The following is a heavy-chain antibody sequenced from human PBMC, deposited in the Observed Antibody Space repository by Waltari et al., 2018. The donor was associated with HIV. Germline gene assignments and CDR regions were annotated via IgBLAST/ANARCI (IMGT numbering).Heavy chain of an antibody. D-gene: IGHD3-10*01. CDR1: GFNFSSYW. V-gene: IGHV3-74*01. CDR2: MNRDGSNT. J-gene: IGHJ6*02. Sequence: EVQLVESGGGLVQPGGSLRLSCAASGFNFSSYWMHWVRQAPGKGLVGVSGMNRDGSNTRDAASVKGRFTISRDNAKNTLYLQINSLRVEDTAVYYCARGQYYSMDVWGQGTTVTVSS. CDR3: ARGQYYSMDV.